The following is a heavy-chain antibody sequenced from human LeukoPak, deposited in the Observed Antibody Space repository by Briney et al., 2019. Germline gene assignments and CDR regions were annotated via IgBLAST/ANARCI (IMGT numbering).Heavy chain of an antibody. CDR2: IYPGDSDA. CDR1: GYSFTTYW. Sequence: GASLQISCKGSGYSFTTYWIAWVRRMPGKGLEWMGIIYPGDSDARYSPSFQGQVTISADKSISTAYLQWSSLKASDTAMYYCARRVDTAFAFDIWGQGTMVTVSS. CDR3: ARRVDTAFAFDI. J-gene: IGHJ3*02. V-gene: IGHV5-51*01. D-gene: IGHD5-18*01.